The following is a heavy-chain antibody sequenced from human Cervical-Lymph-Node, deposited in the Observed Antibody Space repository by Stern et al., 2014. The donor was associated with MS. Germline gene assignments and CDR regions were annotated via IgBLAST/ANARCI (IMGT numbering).Heavy chain of an antibody. J-gene: IGHJ4*02. V-gene: IGHV1-58*01. CDR1: GFTFTSSA. D-gene: IGHD3-3*01. CDR2: IVVGSGNT. Sequence: QLVQSGPEVKKPGTSVKVSCKASGFTFTSSAVQWVRRARGQRLEWIGWIVVGSGNTNYAQKFQERVTITRDMSTSTAYMELSSLRSEDTAVYYCAAAGITIFGVGTIDYWGQGTLVTVSS. CDR3: AAAGITIFGVGTIDY.